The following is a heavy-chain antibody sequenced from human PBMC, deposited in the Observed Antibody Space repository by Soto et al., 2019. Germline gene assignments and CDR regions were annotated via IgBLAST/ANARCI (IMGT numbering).Heavy chain of an antibody. D-gene: IGHD3-9*01. CDR1: GGTFSSYA. CDR3: ATLSAINRNLYYYGMDV. CDR2: IIPIFGTA. J-gene: IGHJ6*02. V-gene: IGHV1-69*13. Sequence: GASVKVSCKASGGTFSSYAISWVRQAPGQGLEWMGGIIPIFGTANYAQKFQGRVTITADESTSTAYMELSSLRSEDTAVYYCATLSAINRNLYYYGMDVWGQGTTVTV.